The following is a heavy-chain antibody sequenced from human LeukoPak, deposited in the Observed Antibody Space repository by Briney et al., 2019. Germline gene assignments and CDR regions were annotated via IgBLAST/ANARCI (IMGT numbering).Heavy chain of an antibody. J-gene: IGHJ5*02. CDR3: ARGQYYYDSSRSGFDP. CDR1: GGSISSTSYY. CDR2: IYYSGST. Sequence: SETLSLTCVVSGGSISSTSYYWGWIRQPPGKGLEWIGSIYYSGSTYYSPSLKSRVTISVDTSKNQFSLKLSSVTAADTAVYYCARGQYYYDSSRSGFDPWGQGTLVTVSS. D-gene: IGHD3-22*01. V-gene: IGHV4-39*07.